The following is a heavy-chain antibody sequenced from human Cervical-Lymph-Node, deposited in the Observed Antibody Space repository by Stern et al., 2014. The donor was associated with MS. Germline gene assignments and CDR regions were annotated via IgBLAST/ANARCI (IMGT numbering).Heavy chain of an antibody. D-gene: IGHD6-13*01. CDR2: LTPMFGTS. V-gene: IGHV1-69*01. J-gene: IGHJ4*02. CDR1: GGSFSMVG. CDR3: ARDQGGIADS. Sequence: QMQLVQSGAEVKKPGSSVKVSCKASGGSFSMVGISWVRQAPGQGLEWMGGLTPMFGTSNYAQKFQGRVTTTADVSTSTAYMELTSLRSEDTAVYFCARDQGGIADSWGQGTLVIVSS.